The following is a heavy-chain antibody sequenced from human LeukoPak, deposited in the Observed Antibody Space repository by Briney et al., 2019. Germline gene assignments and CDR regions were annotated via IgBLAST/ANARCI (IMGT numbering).Heavy chain of an antibody. CDR1: GGSISSSSYY. V-gene: IGHV4-39*07. Sequence: SETLSLTCTVSGGSISSSSYYWGWIRQPPGKGLEWIGSIYYSGSTYYNPSLKSRVTISVDTSKNQFSLKLSSVTAADTAVYYCARGAAVAGTGWFDPWGRGTLVTVSS. CDR3: ARGAAVAGTGWFDP. D-gene: IGHD6-19*01. CDR2: IYYSGST. J-gene: IGHJ5*02.